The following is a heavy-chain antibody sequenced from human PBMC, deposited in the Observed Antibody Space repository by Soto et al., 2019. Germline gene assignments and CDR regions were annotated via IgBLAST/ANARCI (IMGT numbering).Heavy chain of an antibody. J-gene: IGHJ4*02. V-gene: IGHV3-30-3*01. CDR2: ISNDGSNP. Sequence: GGSLRLSCASSVFTFIEYAMHWVRQARGTGLEWVAVISNDGSNPYYADSVKGRFTISRDNSKNTLYLQMNSLREEDTAVYYCARTGYDRSGYFVEYYFDYWGQGTLVTVSS. CDR3: ARTGYDRSGYFVEYYFDY. D-gene: IGHD3-22*01. CDR1: VFTFIEYA.